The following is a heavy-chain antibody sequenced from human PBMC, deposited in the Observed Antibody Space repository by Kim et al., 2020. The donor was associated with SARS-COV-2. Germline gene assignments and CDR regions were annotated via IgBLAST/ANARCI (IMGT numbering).Heavy chain of an antibody. D-gene: IGHD6-13*01. Sequence: SLKSRVTISVDTSKNQFALKLSSVTAADTAVYYCARIGIAAAGLYGMDVWGQGTTVTVSS. V-gene: IGHV4-34*01. CDR3: ARIGIAAAGLYGMDV. J-gene: IGHJ6*02.